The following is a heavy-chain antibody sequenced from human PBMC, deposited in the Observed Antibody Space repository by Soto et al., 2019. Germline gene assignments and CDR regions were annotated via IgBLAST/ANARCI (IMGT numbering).Heavy chain of an antibody. V-gene: IGHV4-31*03. J-gene: IGHJ6*02. CDR1: GDSLSSGGFY. Sequence: QMQLQESGPGLVKPSQTLSLTCTVSGDSLSSGGFYWSWIRLHPGKGLEWIGYIYYSGRTYYNPSLKGRLTLSVDTSKNLFAQKLSSVTAADTAVYYCARGQGSGSYYYYGMDVWGQGTTVTVSS. CDR2: IYYSGRT. CDR3: ARGQGSGSYYYYGMDV. D-gene: IGHD3-10*01.